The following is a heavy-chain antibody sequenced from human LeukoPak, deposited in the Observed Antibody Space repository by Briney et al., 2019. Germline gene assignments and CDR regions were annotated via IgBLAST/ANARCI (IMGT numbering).Heavy chain of an antibody. CDR2: ISAYNGNT. CDR1: GGTFSSYA. Sequence: GASVKVSCKDSGGTFSSYAISWVRQAPGQGLEWMGWISAYNGNTNYAQKLQGRVTMTTDTSTSTAYMELRSLRSDDTAVYYCARTITMTNNFDYWGQGTLVTVSS. J-gene: IGHJ4*02. D-gene: IGHD3-22*01. CDR3: ARTITMTNNFDY. V-gene: IGHV1-18*01.